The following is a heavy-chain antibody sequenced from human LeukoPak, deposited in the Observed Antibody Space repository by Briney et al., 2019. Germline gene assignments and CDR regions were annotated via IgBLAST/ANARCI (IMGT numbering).Heavy chain of an antibody. D-gene: IGHD1-1*01. V-gene: IGHV3-74*01. CDR3: VRGTTDYPRVDY. CDR1: GFSFSSFS. CDR2: ITRESGT. J-gene: IGHJ4*02. Sequence: HPGGSLRLSSAASGFSFSSFSMHWVRQAPGKGPVWVSRITRESGTDYADSVRGRFTISRDNAKNTLSLQMDSLRAEDTAVYYCVRGTTDYPRVDYWGRGTLVTVSS.